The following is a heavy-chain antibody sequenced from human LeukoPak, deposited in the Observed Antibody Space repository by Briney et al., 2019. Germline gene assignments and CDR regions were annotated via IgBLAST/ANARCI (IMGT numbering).Heavy chain of an antibody. Sequence: GASVKVSCKASGYTFTGYYMHWVRQAPGQGLEWMGWINPNSGGTNYAQKFQGRVTMTRDTSISTAYMELSRLRSDDTAVYYCARDVRGVIIGGHYFDYWGQGTLVTVSS. J-gene: IGHJ4*02. D-gene: IGHD3-10*02. CDR2: INPNSGGT. CDR1: GYTFTGYY. V-gene: IGHV1-2*02. CDR3: ARDVRGVIIGGHYFDY.